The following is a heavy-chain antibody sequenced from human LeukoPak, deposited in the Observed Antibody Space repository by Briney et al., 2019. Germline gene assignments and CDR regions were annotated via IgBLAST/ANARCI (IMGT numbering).Heavy chain of an antibody. V-gene: IGHV3-21*01. CDR3: AALDHGHDY. Sequence: GGSLRLSCAASGFTFSSYSMNWVRQAPGKGLEWVSFISSSSSYIYYADSVKGRFTISRDNAKNSLYLQMNSLRAEDTAVYYCAALDHGHDYWGQGTLVTVSS. J-gene: IGHJ4*02. CDR1: GFTFSSYS. CDR2: ISSSSSYI.